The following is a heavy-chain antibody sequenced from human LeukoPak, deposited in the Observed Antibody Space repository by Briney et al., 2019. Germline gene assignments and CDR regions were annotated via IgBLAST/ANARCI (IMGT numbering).Heavy chain of an antibody. Sequence: PGGSLRLSCAASGFTFSSYEMNWVRQAPGKGLEWGSYISSSGTTIYYADSVKGRFTVSRDNAKNSLYLQMNSLRAEDTAVYYCAREEASGALDALDIWGQGTMVTVSS. V-gene: IGHV3-48*03. D-gene: IGHD3-3*01. CDR1: GFTFSSYE. CDR3: AREEASGALDALDI. J-gene: IGHJ3*02. CDR2: ISSSGTTI.